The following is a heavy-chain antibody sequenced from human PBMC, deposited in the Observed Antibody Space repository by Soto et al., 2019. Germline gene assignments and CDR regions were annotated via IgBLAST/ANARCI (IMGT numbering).Heavy chain of an antibody. D-gene: IGHD2-2*01. CDR3: ARDVPLPAAAFDP. CDR2: IIPILGIA. V-gene: IGHV1-69*04. J-gene: IGHJ5*02. Sequence: SVKVSCKASGGTLSSYTLSWVQQAPGQGLEWMGRIIPILGIANYAQKLQGRVTMTTDTSTSTAYMKLRSLRSDDTAVYYCARDVPLPAAAFDPWGQGTLVTVSS. CDR1: GGTLSSYT.